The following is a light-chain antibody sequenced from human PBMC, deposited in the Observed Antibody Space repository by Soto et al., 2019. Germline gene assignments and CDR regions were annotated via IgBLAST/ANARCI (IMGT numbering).Light chain of an antibody. J-gene: IGKJ5*01. Sequence: PSFASALKRQRVTITCRASQIISSYLNWYQQKPGKAPKLLIYAASSLQSGVPSRFSGSGSGTDFTLTISSLQPEDFATYYCQQSYSTPITFGQGTRLENK. CDR1: QIISSY. CDR3: QQSYSTPIT. CDR2: AAS. V-gene: IGKV1-39*01.